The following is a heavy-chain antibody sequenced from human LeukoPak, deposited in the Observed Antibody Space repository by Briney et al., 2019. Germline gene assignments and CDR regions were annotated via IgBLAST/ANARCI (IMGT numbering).Heavy chain of an antibody. CDR3: ARVVVVAATPGAVFWFDP. CDR2: IYYSGST. Sequence: SETLSLTCTVSGVSISSYYWSWIRQPPGKGLEWFGYIYYSGSTNYNPSLKSRVTISVDTSKNQFSLKLSSVTAADTAVYYCARVVVVAATPGAVFWFDPWGQGALVTASS. D-gene: IGHD2-15*01. CDR1: GVSISSYY. V-gene: IGHV4-59*01. J-gene: IGHJ5*02.